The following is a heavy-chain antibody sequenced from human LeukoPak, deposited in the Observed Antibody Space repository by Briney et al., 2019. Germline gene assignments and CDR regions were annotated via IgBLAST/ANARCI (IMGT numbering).Heavy chain of an antibody. J-gene: IGHJ6*03. D-gene: IGHD6-13*01. CDR2: INHSGST. V-gene: IGHV4-34*01. Sequence: SETLSLTCAVYGGSFSGYYWSWIRQPPGKGLEWIGEINHSGSTNYNPSLKSRVTTSVDTSKNQFSLKLTSVTAADTAVYYCARGVAAAGTDYMDVWGKGTTVTVSS. CDR3: ARGVAAAGTDYMDV. CDR1: GGSFSGYY.